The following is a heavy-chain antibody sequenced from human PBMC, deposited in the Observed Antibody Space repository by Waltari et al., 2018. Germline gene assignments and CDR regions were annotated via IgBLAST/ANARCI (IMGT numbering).Heavy chain of an antibody. Sequence: VQLVESGGGLVKPGGSLRLPCAASGFTFSSSSMNWVRQAPGKGLGWVAGITAGGSSTYYADSVKGRFTISRDNSNNALYLQMNTLRAEDTAVYYCAKGLALGTYKFYFEYWGQGTLVTVSS. D-gene: IGHD3-10*01. CDR2: ITAGGSST. CDR1: GFTFSSSS. CDR3: AKGLALGTYKFYFEY. J-gene: IGHJ4*02. V-gene: IGHV3-NL1*01.